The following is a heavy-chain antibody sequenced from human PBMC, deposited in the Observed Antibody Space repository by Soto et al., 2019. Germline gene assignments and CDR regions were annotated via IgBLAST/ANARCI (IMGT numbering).Heavy chain of an antibody. Sequence: QLLESGGGLVQLGGSLRLSCAASGFSFHANALSWVRQTPGKVLQLVSTITESGVTAYYADSVKGRFSISRYNVKAILYLQMSGLSVEDTAVYYCAKVPFSSSWKQDAFHVWGPGTMVAVSS. V-gene: IGHV3-23*01. CDR1: GFSFHANA. D-gene: IGHD6-13*01. CDR2: ITESGVTA. J-gene: IGHJ3*01. CDR3: AKVPFSSSWKQDAFHV.